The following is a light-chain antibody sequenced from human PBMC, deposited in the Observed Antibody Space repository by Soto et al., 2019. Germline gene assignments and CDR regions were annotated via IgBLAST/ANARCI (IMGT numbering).Light chain of an antibody. CDR1: QSVSSSY. V-gene: IGKV3-20*01. Sequence: EIVLTQSPGTLSLSPGERATLSCRASQSVSSSYLAWYQQKPGQAPRLLIYGASSRATGIPDRFSGSGSGTDFHLTISRLEPEDFVVYYCQQYGTSPTFGQGTKVDIK. CDR3: QQYGTSPT. CDR2: GAS. J-gene: IGKJ1*01.